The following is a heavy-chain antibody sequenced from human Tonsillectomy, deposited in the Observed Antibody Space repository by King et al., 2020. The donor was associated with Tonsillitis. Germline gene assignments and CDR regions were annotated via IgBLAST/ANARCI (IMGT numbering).Heavy chain of an antibody. Sequence: LVESGGGLVQPGRSLRLSCAASGFTFDDYAMHWVRQAPGKGLEWVSGISWHSASIDYADSVTGRFTISRDNAKNSLYLQMNSLRPEDTALYYCAKDMTAYTYGRDFDYWGQGTLVTVSS. CDR2: ISWHSASI. V-gene: IGHV3-9*01. CDR3: AKDMTAYTYGRDFDY. J-gene: IGHJ4*02. CDR1: GFTFDDYA. D-gene: IGHD5-18*01.